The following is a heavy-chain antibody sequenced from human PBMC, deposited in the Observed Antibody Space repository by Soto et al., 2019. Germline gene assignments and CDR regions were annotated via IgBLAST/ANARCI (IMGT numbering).Heavy chain of an antibody. V-gene: IGHV4-59*01. Sequence: SETLSLTCTVSGGSISLFYWSWVRQPPGKGLEWIGYLYYSGNTNYNPSLKSRVTISVDASKNQVSLRLTSVTAADTAVYYCARVGGVAARPFDSGGKGTVVTVP. CDR3: ARVGGVAARPFDS. D-gene: IGHD2-15*01. J-gene: IGHJ4*02. CDR1: GGSISLFY. CDR2: LYYSGNT.